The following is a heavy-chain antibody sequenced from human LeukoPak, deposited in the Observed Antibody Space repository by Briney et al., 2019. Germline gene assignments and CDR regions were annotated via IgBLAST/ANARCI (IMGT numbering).Heavy chain of an antibody. CDR1: GYTFTSYA. CDR2: IIPIFGTA. CDR3: ARGRSVAVAVYFDY. Sequence: SVKVSCKASGYTFTSYAISWVRQAPGQGLEWMGGIIPIFGTANYAQKFQGRVTITADESTSTAYMELSSLRSEDTAVYYCARGRSVAVAVYFDYWGQGTLVTVSS. V-gene: IGHV1-69*13. J-gene: IGHJ4*02. D-gene: IGHD6-19*01.